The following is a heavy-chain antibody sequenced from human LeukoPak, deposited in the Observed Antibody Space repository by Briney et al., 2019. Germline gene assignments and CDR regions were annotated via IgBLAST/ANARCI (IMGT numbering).Heavy chain of an antibody. D-gene: IGHD4-17*01. CDR3: ARQSVTTAQFDY. CDR2: IYYSGST. J-gene: IGHJ4*02. V-gene: IGHV4-59*08. CDR1: GGSISSYY. Sequence: SETLSLTCTVSGGSISSYYWSWIRQPPGKGLEWIGYIYYSGSTNYNPSLKSRVTISVDTFKNQFSLKLSSVTAADTAVYYCARQSVTTAQFDYWGQGTLVTVSS.